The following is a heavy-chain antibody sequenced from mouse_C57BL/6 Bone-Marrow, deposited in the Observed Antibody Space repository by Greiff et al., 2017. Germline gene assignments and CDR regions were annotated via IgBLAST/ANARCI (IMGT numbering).Heavy chain of an antibody. V-gene: IGHV8-12*01. Sequence: QVTLKVSGPGILQSSQTLSLTCSFSGFSLSASGMGVSWIRPPSGKGLEWLVYIYWGGDKRYNPSLKRRLTISKDTSSNQEFLAITSVDTADTATYYCARRKNFDYWGQGTTRTVSS. CDR1: GFSLSASGMG. J-gene: IGHJ2*01. CDR3: ARRKNFDY. CDR2: IYWGGDK.